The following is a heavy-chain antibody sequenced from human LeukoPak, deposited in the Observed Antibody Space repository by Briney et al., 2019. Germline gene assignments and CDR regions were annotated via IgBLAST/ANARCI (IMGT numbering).Heavy chain of an antibody. D-gene: IGHD4-11*01. CDR1: GFTFDDYA. CDR3: AKDIWHYSKGLGLYY. V-gene: IGHV3-9*01. CDR2: ISWYSGSI. Sequence: GGSLRLSCAASGFTFDDYAMHWVRQAPGKGLEWVSGISWYSGSIGYADSVKGRFTISRDNAKNSLYLQMNSLRAEDTALYYCAKDIWHYSKGLGLYYWGQGTLVTVSS. J-gene: IGHJ4*02.